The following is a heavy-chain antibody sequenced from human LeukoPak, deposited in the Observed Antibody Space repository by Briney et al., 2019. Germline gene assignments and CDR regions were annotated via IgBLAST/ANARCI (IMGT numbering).Heavy chain of an antibody. D-gene: IGHD1-26*01. CDR2: INPNSGGT. CDR1: GYTFGGYY. Sequence: AASVKVSCKASGYTFGGYYIHWVRQAPGQGLEWMGWINPNSGGTIYAQKFQGRVTMTRDTSISTAYMDLSRLRSDDTAVYYCAREKGSWGVFDYWGQGTLVTVSS. V-gene: IGHV1-2*02. CDR3: AREKGSWGVFDY. J-gene: IGHJ4*02.